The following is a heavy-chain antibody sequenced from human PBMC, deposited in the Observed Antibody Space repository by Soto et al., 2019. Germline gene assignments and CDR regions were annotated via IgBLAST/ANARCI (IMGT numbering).Heavy chain of an antibody. CDR3: AADRLHCSGGSCYDY. J-gene: IGHJ4*02. CDR1: GFTFTSSA. CDR2: IVVGSGNT. D-gene: IGHD2-15*01. V-gene: IGHV1-58*01. Sequence: SVKVSCKASGFTFTSSAVQWVRQARGQRLEWIGWIVVGSGNTNYAQKFQERVTITRDMSTSTAYMELSSLRSEDTAVYYCAADRLHCSGGSCYDYWGQGTLVTVS.